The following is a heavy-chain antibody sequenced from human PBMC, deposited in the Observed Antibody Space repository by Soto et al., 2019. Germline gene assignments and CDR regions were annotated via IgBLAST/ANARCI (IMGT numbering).Heavy chain of an antibody. CDR1: GFTFSSYG. J-gene: IGHJ4*02. V-gene: IGHV3-33*01. CDR3: AREYSSDFKVMDY. Sequence: QVQLVESGGGVVQPGRSLRLSCAASGFTFSSYGMHWVRQAPGEGLEWVAGLWYDGSNKNYADSVKGRFTISRDNSKNTLYLQMNSLRAEDTAVYFCAREYSSDFKVMDYWGQGTLVTVSS. CDR2: LWYDGSNK. D-gene: IGHD6-19*01.